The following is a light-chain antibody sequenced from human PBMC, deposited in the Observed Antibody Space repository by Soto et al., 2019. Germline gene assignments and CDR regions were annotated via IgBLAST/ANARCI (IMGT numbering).Light chain of an antibody. Sequence: DIQMTQFPSTLSASVGDRVTITCRASQSISTWLAWYQQKPGKAPKLLIYKASSLESGVPSRFSGSGSGTEFTLTISSLQPDDFATYYCQQYNRWTFGQGTKVEIK. J-gene: IGKJ1*01. CDR3: QQYNRWT. V-gene: IGKV1-5*03. CDR1: QSISTW. CDR2: KAS.